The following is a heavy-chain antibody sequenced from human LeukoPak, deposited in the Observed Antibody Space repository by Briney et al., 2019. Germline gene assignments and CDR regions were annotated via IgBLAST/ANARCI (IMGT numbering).Heavy chain of an antibody. Sequence: PGGSLRLSCAASGFTFSSYSMNWVRQAPGKGLEWVSSNSSSSSYIYYADSVKGRFTVSRDNAKNSLYLQMNSLRAEDTAVYYCARDTSFDYWGQGTLVTVSS. CDR2: NSSSSSYI. CDR3: ARDTSFDY. CDR1: GFTFSSYS. D-gene: IGHD2/OR15-2a*01. J-gene: IGHJ4*02. V-gene: IGHV3-21*01.